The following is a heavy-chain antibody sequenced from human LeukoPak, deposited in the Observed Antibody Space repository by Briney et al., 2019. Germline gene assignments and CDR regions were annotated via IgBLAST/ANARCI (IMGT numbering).Heavy chain of an antibody. D-gene: IGHD6-6*01. CDR2: IIPIFGTA. V-gene: IGHV1-69*13. CDR3: ARSAPPYRSSSVYYYMDV. CDR1: GGTFSSYA. Sequence: SVKVSCKASGGTFSSYAISWVRQAPGQGLEWMGGIIPIFGTANYAQKFQGRVTITADESTSTAYMELSSLRSEHTAVYYCARSAPPYRSSSVYYYMDVWGKGTTVTVSS. J-gene: IGHJ6*03.